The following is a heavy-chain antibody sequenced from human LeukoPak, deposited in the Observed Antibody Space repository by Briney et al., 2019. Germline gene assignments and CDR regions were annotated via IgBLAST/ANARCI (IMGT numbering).Heavy chain of an antibody. D-gene: IGHD3-9*01. CDR1: GFTFSSYE. CDR3: ARLKGIRYFDWSNLDVGGYYYYYMDV. V-gene: IGHV3-48*03. J-gene: IGHJ6*03. Sequence: GGSLRLSCAASGFTFSSYEMNWVRQAPGKGLEWVSYISSSGSTIYYADSVKGRFTISRDNSKNTLYLQMNSLRAEDTAVYYCARLKGIRYFDWSNLDVGGYYYYYMDVWGKGTTVTISS. CDR2: ISSSGSTI.